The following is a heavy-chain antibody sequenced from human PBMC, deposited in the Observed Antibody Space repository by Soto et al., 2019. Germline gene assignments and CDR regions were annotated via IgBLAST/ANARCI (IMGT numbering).Heavy chain of an antibody. CDR3: ARDLSSSWYFVWFDP. J-gene: IGHJ5*02. V-gene: IGHV4-59*01. D-gene: IGHD6-13*01. Sequence: SETLSLTCTVSGGSISSYYWSWIRQPPGKGLEWIGYIYYSGSTNYNPSLKSRVTISVDTSKNQFSLKLSSVTAADTAVYYCARDLSSSWYFVWFDPWGQGTLVTVSS. CDR1: GGSISSYY. CDR2: IYYSGST.